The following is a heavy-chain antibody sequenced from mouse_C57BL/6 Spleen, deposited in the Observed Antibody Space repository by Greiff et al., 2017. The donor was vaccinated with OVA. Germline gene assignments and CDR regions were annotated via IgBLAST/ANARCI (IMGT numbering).Heavy chain of an antibody. D-gene: IGHD2-5*01. CDR3: ARSYYSTYYAMDY. J-gene: IGHJ4*01. CDR1: GYTFTSYW. CDR2: INPSNGGT. V-gene: IGHV1-53*01. Sequence: QVQLKQSGAELVKPGASVKMSCKASGYTFTSYWITWVKQRPGQGLEWIGNINPSNGGTNYNEKFKSKATLTVDKSSSTAYMQLSSLTSEDSAVYYCARSYYSTYYAMDYWGQGTSVTVSS.